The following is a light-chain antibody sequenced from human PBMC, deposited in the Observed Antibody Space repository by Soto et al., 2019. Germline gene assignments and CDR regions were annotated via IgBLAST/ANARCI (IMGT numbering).Light chain of an antibody. J-gene: IGKJ1*01. V-gene: IGKV3-15*01. CDR1: QSVSSN. CDR2: GAS. CDR3: QQYNNWPLT. Sequence: EIVMTPSPATLSVSPGERATLSCRASQSVSSNLAWYQQKPGQAPRLLIYGASTRATGIPARFSGSGSGTEFTLTISSLQSEDFAVYYCQQYNNWPLTFGQGTKV.